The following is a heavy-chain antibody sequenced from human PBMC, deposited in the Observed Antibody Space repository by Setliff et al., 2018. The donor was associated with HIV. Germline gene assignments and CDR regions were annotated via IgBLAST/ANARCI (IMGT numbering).Heavy chain of an antibody. CDR3: AREARGGYFDY. CDR1: GYTFTDYY. Sequence: ASVKVSCKTSGYTFTDYYIHWVRQAPGQGLEWMGRISAYNGNTNYAQKLQGRVTMTTDTSTSTAYMELRSLRSDDTAVYYCAREARGGYFDYWGQGTLVTVSS. CDR2: ISAYNGNT. D-gene: IGHD2-15*01. V-gene: IGHV1-18*04. J-gene: IGHJ4*02.